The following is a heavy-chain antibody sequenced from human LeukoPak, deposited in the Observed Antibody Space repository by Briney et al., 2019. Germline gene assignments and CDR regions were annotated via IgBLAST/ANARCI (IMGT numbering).Heavy chain of an antibody. CDR1: GGSFSAYY. D-gene: IGHD3-22*01. CDR2: ISHRGST. CDR3: ATYRGRDYYWGLDY. J-gene: IGHJ4*02. Sequence: PSETLSLTSGVYGGSFSAYYWSWIRQPPGEGLEWSGEISHRGSTNYNPSLKSRVTISLDTSKNQFSLKLSSVTAAETAVYYCATYRGRDYYWGLDYWDQRTLVTVSS. V-gene: IGHV4-34*01.